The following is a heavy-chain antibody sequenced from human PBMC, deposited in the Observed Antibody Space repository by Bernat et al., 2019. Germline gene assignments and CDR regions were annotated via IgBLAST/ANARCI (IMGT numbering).Heavy chain of an antibody. CDR3: ARDPYDFWSGYYPPRYFDY. Sequence: QVQLVESGGGLVKPGGSLRLSCAASGFTFSDYYMSWIRQAPGKGLEWVAVISYDGSNKYYADSVKGRFTISRDNSKNTLYLQMNSLRAEDTAVYYCARDPYDFWSGYYPPRYFDYWGQGTLVTVSS. CDR2: ISYDGSNK. CDR1: GFTFSDYY. D-gene: IGHD3-3*01. V-gene: IGHV3-30-3*01. J-gene: IGHJ4*02.